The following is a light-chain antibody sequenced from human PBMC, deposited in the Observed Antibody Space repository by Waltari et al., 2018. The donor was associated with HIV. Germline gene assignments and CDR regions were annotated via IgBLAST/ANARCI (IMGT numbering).Light chain of an antibody. Sequence: EIVLTKSPATLSLSRGERATLYCRASQSVSSHLAWYQQKPGQAPRLLIYDASNRATGIPARFSGNGSGTDFTLTISSLEPEHFAVYYCQQRSNWPPSLTFGGGTKVEIK. V-gene: IGKV3-11*01. CDR3: QQRSNWPPSLT. CDR1: QSVSSH. CDR2: DAS. J-gene: IGKJ4*01.